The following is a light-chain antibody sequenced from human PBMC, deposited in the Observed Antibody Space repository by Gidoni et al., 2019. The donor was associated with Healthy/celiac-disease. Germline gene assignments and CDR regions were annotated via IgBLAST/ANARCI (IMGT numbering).Light chain of an antibody. V-gene: IGLV2-18*01. CDR3: SLYTSSSTLV. Sequence: QSALTQPPSVSGSPGQSVTIHCTGTSSDVGSYNPVSLYQHPPGTAPKLMIYEVSNRPSGVPDRFSGSKSGNTASLTISGLQAEYEADYYCSLYTSSSTLVFGGGTKLTV. CDR2: EVS. CDR1: SSDVGSYNP. J-gene: IGLJ2*01.